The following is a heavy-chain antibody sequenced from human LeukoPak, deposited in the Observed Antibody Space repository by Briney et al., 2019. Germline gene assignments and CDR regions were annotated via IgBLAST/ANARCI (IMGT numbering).Heavy chain of an antibody. Sequence: SETLSLTCAVYGGSFSGYYWSWIRQPPGKGLEWIGEINNSGSTNYNPSLRSRVTISVDTSKNKFSLQQRSVIAEDTAVYYCARPRVFFGVVIFDYWGQRTLVTVSS. CDR1: GGSFSGYY. CDR2: INNSGST. CDR3: ARPRVFFGVVIFDY. V-gene: IGHV4-34*01. D-gene: IGHD3-3*01. J-gene: IGHJ4*02.